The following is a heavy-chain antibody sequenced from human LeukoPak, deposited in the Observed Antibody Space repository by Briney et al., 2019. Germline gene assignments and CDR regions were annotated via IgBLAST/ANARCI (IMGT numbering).Heavy chain of an antibody. D-gene: IGHD2-2*01. CDR2: MKQDGSEK. CDR3: ARDWGYCSSTSCYPTVFDY. CDR1: GCTFSRYW. Sequence: GGSLRLSCAASGCTFSRYWMSWVRQVPRKGLEWVANMKQDGSEKYYVDSVKGRFTISRDNAKNSLYLQMNSLRAEDTAVYYCARDWGYCSSTSCYPTVFDYWGQGTLVTVSS. V-gene: IGHV3-7*03. J-gene: IGHJ4*02.